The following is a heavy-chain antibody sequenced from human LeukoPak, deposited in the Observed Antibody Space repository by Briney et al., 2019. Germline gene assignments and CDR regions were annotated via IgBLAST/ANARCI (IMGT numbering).Heavy chain of an antibody. CDR1: GGTFSSYA. CDR3: ARETHWGSYRYFDY. D-gene: IGHD3-16*02. J-gene: IGHJ4*02. Sequence: SVKVSCKASGGTFSSYAISWVRPAPGQGHEWMGRIIPIFGTANYAQKFQGRVTITTDESTSTAYMELSSLRSEDTAVYYCARETHWGSYRYFDYWGQGTLVTVSS. V-gene: IGHV1-69*05. CDR2: IIPIFGTA.